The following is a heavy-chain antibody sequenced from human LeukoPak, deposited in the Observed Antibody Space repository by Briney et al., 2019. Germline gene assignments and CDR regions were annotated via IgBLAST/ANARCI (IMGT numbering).Heavy chain of an antibody. CDR2: IYYSGST. V-gene: IGHV4-39*01. Sequence: SETLSLTCIVSGGSISSSSYYWGWIRQPPGKGLEWIGSIYYSGSTYYNPSLKSRVTISVDTSKNQFSLKLSSVTAADTAVYYCARRVGQWLVTAGYFDYWGQGTLVTVSS. CDR1: GGSISSSSYY. CDR3: ARRVGQWLVTAGYFDY. J-gene: IGHJ4*02. D-gene: IGHD6-19*01.